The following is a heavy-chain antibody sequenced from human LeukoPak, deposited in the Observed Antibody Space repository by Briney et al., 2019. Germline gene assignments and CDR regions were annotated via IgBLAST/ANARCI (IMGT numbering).Heavy chain of an antibody. CDR3: ARDPVGGATEGNWFDP. CDR2: ISAYNGNT. CDR1: GYTFTVYG. Sequence: ASVNVSCTASGYTFTVYGISWVRQAPGQGLEWMGWISAYNGNTNYAQKLQGRVTMTTDTSTSTAYMELRSLRSDDTAVYYCARDPVGGATEGNWFDPWGQGTPVTVSS. D-gene: IGHD1-26*01. V-gene: IGHV1-18*01. J-gene: IGHJ5*02.